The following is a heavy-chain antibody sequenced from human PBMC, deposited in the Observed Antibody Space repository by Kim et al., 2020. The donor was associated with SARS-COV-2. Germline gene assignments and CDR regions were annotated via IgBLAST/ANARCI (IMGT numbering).Heavy chain of an antibody. CDR1: GGSISSTIYY. V-gene: IGHV4-39*01. D-gene: IGHD3-22*01. CDR3: ARESYFDSSGYYAIDY. Sequence: SETLSLTCTVSGGSISSTIYYWGWIRQPPGKGLEWIGSIFYSGSTYYNPSLKSRVTISVDTSKNQFSLKLSSVTAADTAVYYCARESYFDSSGYYAIDYWGQGTLVTVSS. CDR2: IFYSGST. J-gene: IGHJ4*02.